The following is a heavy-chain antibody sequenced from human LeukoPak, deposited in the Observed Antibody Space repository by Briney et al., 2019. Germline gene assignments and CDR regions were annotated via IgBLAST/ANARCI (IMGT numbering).Heavy chain of an antibody. CDR1: GFTFSNYA. J-gene: IGHJ3*02. CDR2: IHSGGGGT. Sequence: PAGSLRLSCAASGFTFSNYAMIWVRQPPGRGLEWISAIHSGGGGTFYAASVKGRFTISRDNSKNTLFLKMNNMRAEDTAVYYCAREPNGDCAGAFEMWGPGTKVTVS. V-gene: IGHV3-23*01. CDR3: AREPNGDCAGAFEM. D-gene: IGHD2-21*02.